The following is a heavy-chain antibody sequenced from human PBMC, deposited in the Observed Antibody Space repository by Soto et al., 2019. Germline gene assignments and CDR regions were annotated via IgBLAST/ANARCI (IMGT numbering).Heavy chain of an antibody. CDR2: IYHSGST. D-gene: IGHD6-19*01. CDR3: ARVAVAGTRVDY. J-gene: IGHJ4*02. CDR1: DGSTSSSNW. V-gene: IGHV4-4*02. Sequence: SETLSLTCAVSDGSTSSSNWWSWVRQPPGKGLEWIGEIYHSGSTNYNPSHKSRVTISVDKSKNQFSLKLSSVTAADTAVYYCARVAVAGTRVDYWGQGTLVTVSS.